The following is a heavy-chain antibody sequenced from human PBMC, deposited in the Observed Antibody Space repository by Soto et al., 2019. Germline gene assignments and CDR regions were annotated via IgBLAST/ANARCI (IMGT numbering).Heavy chain of an antibody. CDR2: IYYSGNT. CDR1: GESINSGDHY. V-gene: IGHV4-30-4*01. CDR3: ARDAGYCNSVSCYPYNMDV. D-gene: IGHD2-15*01. Sequence: SETLSLTCTVSGESINSGDHYWSWVRQSPGEGLEWIGFIYYSGNTYYNPSLKSRVSMSVDTSNDQFSLKLNSVTAADTAVYYCARDAGYCNSVSCYPYNMDVWGQGTTVTVSS. J-gene: IGHJ6*02.